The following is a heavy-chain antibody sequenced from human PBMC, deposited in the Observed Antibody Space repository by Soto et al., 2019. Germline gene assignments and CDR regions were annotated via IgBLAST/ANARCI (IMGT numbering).Heavy chain of an antibody. CDR1: GYTFTSYG. J-gene: IGHJ6*02. Sequence: ASVKVSCKASGYTFTSYGISWVRQAPGQGLEWMGWISAYNGNTNYAQKLQGRVTMTRNTSISTAYMELSSLRSEDTAVYYCELRYYYGMDVWGQGTTVTVSS. D-gene: IGHD1-26*01. CDR2: ISAYNGNT. V-gene: IGHV1-18*04. CDR3: ELRYYYGMDV.